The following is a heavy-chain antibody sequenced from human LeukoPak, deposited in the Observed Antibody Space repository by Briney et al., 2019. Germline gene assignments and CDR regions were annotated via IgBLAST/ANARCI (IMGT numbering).Heavy chain of an antibody. J-gene: IGHJ6*04. CDR3: ARGWVRGVIAYYYYGMDV. Sequence: GASVKVSCKASGYTFTSYGISWVRQAPGQGLEWMGWISAYSGNTNYAQKLQGRVTMTTDTSTSTAYMELRSLRSDDTAVYYCARGWVRGVIAYYYYGMDVWGKGTTVTVSS. D-gene: IGHD3-10*01. CDR1: GYTFTSYG. V-gene: IGHV1-18*04. CDR2: ISAYSGNT.